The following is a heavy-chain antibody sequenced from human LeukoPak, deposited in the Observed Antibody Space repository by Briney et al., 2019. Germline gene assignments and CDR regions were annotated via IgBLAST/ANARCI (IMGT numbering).Heavy chain of an antibody. CDR2: ISSSSSCI. V-gene: IGHV3-21*01. Sequence: GGSLRLSCAASGFTFSSYSMNWVRQAPGKGLEWVSSISSSSSCIYYADSVKGRFTISRDNAKNSLYLQMNSLRAEDTAVYYCASLYYGSGSDRLDYWGQGTLVTVSS. CDR1: GFTFSSYS. D-gene: IGHD3-10*01. CDR3: ASLYYGSGSDRLDY. J-gene: IGHJ4*02.